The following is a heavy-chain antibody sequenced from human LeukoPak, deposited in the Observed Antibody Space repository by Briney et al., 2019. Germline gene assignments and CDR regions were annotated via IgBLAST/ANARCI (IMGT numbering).Heavy chain of an antibody. J-gene: IGHJ6*03. V-gene: IGHV3-48*04. CDR3: ARDEMVRGDYYYYYYMDV. CDR1: GFIFSNHG. D-gene: IGHD3-10*01. CDR2: ISSSGSTI. Sequence: PGGTLRLSCAASGFIFSNHGMNWVRQAPGKGLEWVSYISSSGSTIYYADSVKGRFTISRDNAKNSLYLQMNSLRAEDTAVYYCARDEMVRGDYYYYYYMDVWGKGTTVTISS.